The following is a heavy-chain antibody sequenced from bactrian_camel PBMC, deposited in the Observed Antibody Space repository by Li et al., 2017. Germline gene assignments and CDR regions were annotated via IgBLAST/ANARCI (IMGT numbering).Heavy chain of an antibody. CDR2: VDSSGRT. Sequence: QAGGSLRLSCAASGDINCNYDMSWYRQVPGKEREFVSSVDSSGRTRYADSVEGRFTISQGNAKNKVYLQMNSLKPEDTAVYYCAAHKWMPWKLVLCPASFGYWGQGTQVTVS. V-gene: IGHV3S53*01. CDR1: GDINCNYD. J-gene: IGHJ6*01. D-gene: IGHD1*01. CDR3: AAHKWMPWKLVLCPASFGY.